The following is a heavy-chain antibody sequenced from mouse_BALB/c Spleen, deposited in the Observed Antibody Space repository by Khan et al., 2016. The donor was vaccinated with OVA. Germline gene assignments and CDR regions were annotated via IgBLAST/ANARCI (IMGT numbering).Heavy chain of an antibody. CDR2: IGYSGST. Sequence: EVQLQESGPSLVKPSQTLSLTCSVTGDSITSGYWNWIRKFPGNKVEYMGNIGYSGSTYYNPSLKSRISITRDTSKNQCYLQLNSVTTEDTATYYCARWGNPRWYFDVWGAGTTVTVSS. CDR1: GDSITSGY. CDR3: ARWGNPRWYFDV. D-gene: IGHD2-1*01. V-gene: IGHV3-8*02. J-gene: IGHJ1*01.